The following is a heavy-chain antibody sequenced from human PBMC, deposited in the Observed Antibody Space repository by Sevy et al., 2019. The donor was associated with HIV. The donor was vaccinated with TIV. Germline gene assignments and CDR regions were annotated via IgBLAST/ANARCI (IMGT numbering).Heavy chain of an antibody. D-gene: IGHD6-13*01. CDR3: STHAGIAAAGRVFDY. J-gene: IGHJ4*02. CDR2: TRNKADSYST. Sequence: GGSLRLSCAASGFTFSDHYMEWVRQAPGKGPEWVGRTRNKADSYSTEYAASVKGRFTISRDDSKNSLYLQMNSLKTEDTAVYYCSTHAGIAAAGRVFDYWGQGTLVTVSS. V-gene: IGHV3-72*01. CDR1: GFTFSDHY.